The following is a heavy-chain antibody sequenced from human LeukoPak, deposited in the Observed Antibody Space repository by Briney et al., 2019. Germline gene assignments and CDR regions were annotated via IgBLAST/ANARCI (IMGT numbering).Heavy chain of an antibody. CDR2: INHSGST. CDR3: ARVWYSSSWTIDY. V-gene: IGHV4-34*01. J-gene: IGHJ4*02. CDR1: GGSFSGYY. D-gene: IGHD6-13*01. Sequence: PSETLSLTCAVYGGSFSGYYWSWIRQPPGKGLEWIGEINHSGSTNYNPSLKSRVTISVDTSKNQFSLELSSVTAADTAVYYCARVWYSSSWTIDYWGQGTLVTVSS.